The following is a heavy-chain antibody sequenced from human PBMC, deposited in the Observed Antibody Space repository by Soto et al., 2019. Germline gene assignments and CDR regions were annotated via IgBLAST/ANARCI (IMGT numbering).Heavy chain of an antibody. D-gene: IGHD2-21*02. CDR3: ARDMGGGNSEGGFDY. CDR2: INPNSGGT. Sequence: QVQLVQSGAEVKKPGASVKVSCKASGYTFTGYYMHWVRQAPGQGLEWMGWINPNSGGTNYAQKFQCWVTMTRDTSISTAYMELSRLRSDDTAVYYCARDMGGGNSEGGFDYWGQGTLVTVSS. J-gene: IGHJ4*02. CDR1: GYTFTGYY. V-gene: IGHV1-2*04.